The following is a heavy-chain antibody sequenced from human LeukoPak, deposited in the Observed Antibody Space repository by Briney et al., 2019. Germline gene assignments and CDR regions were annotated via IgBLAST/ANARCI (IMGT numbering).Heavy chain of an antibody. CDR1: GGSISSSSHN. Sequence: KPSETLSLTCIVSGGSISSSSHNWGWIRQPPGKGLEWIGSIYYSGSTYYNPSLKSRLTISVDTSKNQFSLKLSSVTAADPAMYYCARHDRIVASPLVWGQGTLVTVSS. V-gene: IGHV4-39*01. D-gene: IGHD2-15*01. J-gene: IGHJ4*02. CDR3: ARHDRIVASPLV. CDR2: IYYSGST.